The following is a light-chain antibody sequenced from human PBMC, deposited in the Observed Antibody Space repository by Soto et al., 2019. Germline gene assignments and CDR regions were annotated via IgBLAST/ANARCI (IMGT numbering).Light chain of an antibody. CDR3: AAWDDTLNGPL. Sequence: QSVLTQPPSASGTPGQTVTISCSGSRSNVGRNAVSWYQQVPGMAPKLLVFATNKRPSGVPDRFSGSASGASASLAISGLQSEDEADYYCAAWDDTLNGPLFGGATKLTVL. CDR2: ATN. J-gene: IGLJ2*01. V-gene: IGLV1-44*01. CDR1: RSNVGRNA.